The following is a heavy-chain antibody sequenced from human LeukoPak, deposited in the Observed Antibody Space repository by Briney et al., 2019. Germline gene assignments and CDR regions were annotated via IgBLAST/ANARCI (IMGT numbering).Heavy chain of an antibody. J-gene: IGHJ3*02. CDR3: ARGGGPEDAFDI. CDR2: INPNSGGT. CDR1: GYTFTGYY. Sequence: ASVKVSCKASGYTFTGYYMHWVRQAPGQGLEWMGWINPNSGGTDYAQKFQDRVTMTRDTSISTAYMELSRLRSDDTAVYCCARGGGPEDAFDIWGQGTMVTVSS. D-gene: IGHD2-15*01. V-gene: IGHV1-2*02.